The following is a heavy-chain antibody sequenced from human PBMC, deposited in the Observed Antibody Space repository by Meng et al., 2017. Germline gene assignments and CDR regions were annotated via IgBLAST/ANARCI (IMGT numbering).Heavy chain of an antibody. Sequence: GESLKISCAASGFTFSSYAMHWVRQAPGKGLEWVAVISYDGSNKYYADSVKGRFTISRDNSKNTLYLQMNSLRAEDTAVYYCAREEMATIRAEYFQHWGQGTLVTVS. J-gene: IGHJ1*01. CDR2: ISYDGSNK. D-gene: IGHD5-24*01. CDR3: AREEMATIRAEYFQH. CDR1: GFTFSSYA. V-gene: IGHV3-30*04.